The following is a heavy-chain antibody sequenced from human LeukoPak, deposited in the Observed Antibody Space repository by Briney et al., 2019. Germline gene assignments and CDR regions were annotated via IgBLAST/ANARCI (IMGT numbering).Heavy chain of an antibody. CDR3: AKDQKGPYSSISIDS. CDR1: GFTFSSYG. Sequence: PGGSLRLSCAASGFTFSSYGMHWVRQAPGKGLEWVAFIRYDGSNKYYADSVKGRFTISRDNSKNTLYLQMNSLRAEDTAVYYCAKDQKGPYSSISIDSWGQGTLVTVSS. CDR2: IRYDGSNK. J-gene: IGHJ4*02. V-gene: IGHV3-30*02. D-gene: IGHD6-13*01.